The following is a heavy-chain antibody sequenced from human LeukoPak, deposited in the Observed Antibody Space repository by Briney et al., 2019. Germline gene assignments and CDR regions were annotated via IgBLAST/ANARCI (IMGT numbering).Heavy chain of an antibody. CDR3: ATAGLPPGYSSGGDYWYFDL. CDR2: FDPEDGET. J-gene: IGHJ2*01. Sequence: ASVKVSCKVSGYTLTELSMHWVRQAPGRGLEWMGGFDPEDGETIHAQKFQGRVTMTEDTSTDTAYMELSSLRSEDTAVYYCATAGLPPGYSSGGDYWYFDLWGRGTLVTVSS. V-gene: IGHV1-24*01. CDR1: GYTLTELS. D-gene: IGHD6-19*01.